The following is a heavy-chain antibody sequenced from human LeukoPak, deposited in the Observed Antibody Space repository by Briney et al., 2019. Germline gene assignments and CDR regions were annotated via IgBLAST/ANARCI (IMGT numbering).Heavy chain of an antibody. CDR2: MNPNSGNT. CDR1: GYTFTSYD. D-gene: IGHD2-2*01. V-gene: IGHV1-8*01. J-gene: IGHJ4*02. Sequence: ASVKVSCKASGYTFTSYDINWVRQATGQGLEWMGWMNPNSGNTGYAQKFQGRVTMTRNTPINTAYMELSRLRSDDTAVYYCARRHIDCSTTSCYVDYWGQGTLVTVSS. CDR3: ARRHIDCSTTSCYVDY.